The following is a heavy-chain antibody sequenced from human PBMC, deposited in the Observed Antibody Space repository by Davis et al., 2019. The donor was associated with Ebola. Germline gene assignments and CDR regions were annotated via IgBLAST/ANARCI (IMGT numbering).Heavy chain of an antibody. Sequence: PGGSLRLSCAASGFTFSSYAMGWVRQAPGKGLEWFSAISASGTGTYYADSVKGWFTISRDNYKNTVYLQMKSLRAEDTALYYCAKDDTSYPDSSGYYGYFDYWGQGTLVTVSS. CDR3: AKDDTSYPDSSGYYGYFDY. CDR1: GFTFSSYA. CDR2: ISASGTGT. J-gene: IGHJ4*02. D-gene: IGHD3-22*01. V-gene: IGHV3-23*01.